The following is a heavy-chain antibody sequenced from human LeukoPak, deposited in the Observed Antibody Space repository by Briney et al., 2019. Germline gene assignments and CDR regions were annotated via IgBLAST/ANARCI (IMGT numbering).Heavy chain of an antibody. V-gene: IGHV4-39*01. CDR2: IYYSGST. Sequence: PSETLSFTCTVSGGSISSSRYYWGWIRQPPGKGLEWIGSIYYSGSTYYNPSLKSRVTISVDTSKNQFSLKLSSVAAADTAVYYCARLRKWLADYWGQGTLVTVSS. CDR1: GGSISSSRYY. CDR3: ARLRKWLADY. J-gene: IGHJ4*02. D-gene: IGHD6-19*01.